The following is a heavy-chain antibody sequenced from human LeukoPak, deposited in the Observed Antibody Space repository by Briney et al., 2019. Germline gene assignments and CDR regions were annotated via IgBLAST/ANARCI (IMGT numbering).Heavy chain of an antibody. V-gene: IGHV3-33*08. D-gene: IGHD5-18*01. CDR2: IWYDGSSK. CDR3: AGYGDYGMDV. CDR1: GFTFSSYG. J-gene: IGHJ6*02. Sequence: GGSLRLSCAASGFTFSSYGMHWVRQAPGKGLEWLAVIWYDGSSKYYADSVKGRFTVSRDNSENMLYLQMNSLRGEDTAVYYCAGYGDYGMDVWGQGTTVTVSS.